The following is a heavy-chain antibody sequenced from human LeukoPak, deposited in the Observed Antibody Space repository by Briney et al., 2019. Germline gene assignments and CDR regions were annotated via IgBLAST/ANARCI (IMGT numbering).Heavy chain of an antibody. Sequence: GGSLRLSCAASGFTFSNAWMIWVRQAPGKGLEWVSYISSSSSTIYYADSVKGRFTISRDNAKNSLYLQMNSLRAEDTAVYYCAREGGSNYYYYMDVWGKGTTVTVSS. D-gene: IGHD3-16*01. CDR3: AREGGSNYYYYMDV. J-gene: IGHJ6*03. CDR1: GFTFSNAW. CDR2: ISSSSSTI. V-gene: IGHV3-48*01.